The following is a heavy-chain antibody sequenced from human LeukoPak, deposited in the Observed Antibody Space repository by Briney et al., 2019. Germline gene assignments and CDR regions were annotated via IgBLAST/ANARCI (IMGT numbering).Heavy chain of an antibody. Sequence: ASVTVSCKASGYTLTDNYLYWVRQAPGQGLEWMGWIDPNSGVTNFAQNFQGRLTMTTDTSINTVYMELSRLTSDDTTVYYCARELGINAFDVWGQGTLVTVSS. CDR3: ARELGINAFDV. D-gene: IGHD1-26*01. CDR1: GYTLTDNY. CDR2: IDPNSGVT. J-gene: IGHJ3*01. V-gene: IGHV1-2*02.